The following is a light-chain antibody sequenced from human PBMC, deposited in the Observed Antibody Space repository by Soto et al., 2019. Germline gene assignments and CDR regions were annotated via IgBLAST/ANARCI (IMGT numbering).Light chain of an antibody. V-gene: IGLV1-40*01. CDR2: SNT. Sequence: QPVLTQPPSVSGAPGQRVTISCTGSRSNIGAGYDVHWYQQLPGTAPKLLIYSNTNRPSGVPDRFSGSKSGTSASLAITGLQAEDEADYYCQSYDSSLSGSVFGGGTKLTVL. CDR1: RSNIGAGYD. J-gene: IGLJ2*01. CDR3: QSYDSSLSGSV.